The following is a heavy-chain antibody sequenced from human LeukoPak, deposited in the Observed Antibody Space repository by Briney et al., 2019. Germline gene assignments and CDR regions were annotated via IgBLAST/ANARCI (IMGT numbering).Heavy chain of an antibody. D-gene: IGHD3-22*01. CDR1: GFTISNFA. CDR3: AKLAYDSSGYSFDY. J-gene: IGHJ4*02. V-gene: IGHV3-23*01. CDR2: IYASGENT. Sequence: PGGSLRLSCAASGFTISNFARTWVRQAPGKGLEWVSGIYASGENTYYADSVKGRFTMSRDNSKKTLYLQVNSLRGEDTAVYYCAKLAYDSSGYSFDYWGQGTLVTVSS.